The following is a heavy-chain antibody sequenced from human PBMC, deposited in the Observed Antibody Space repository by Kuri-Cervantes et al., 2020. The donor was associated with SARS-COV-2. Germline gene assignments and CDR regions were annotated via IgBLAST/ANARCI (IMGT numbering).Heavy chain of an antibody. CDR2: IGPSGTFK. V-gene: IGHV3-11*04. D-gene: IGHD1/OR15-1a*01. CDR3: ARDLRRGNSLDY. J-gene: IGHJ4*02. CDR1: GFIFSNYW. Sequence: GGSLRLSCAASGFIFSNYWMSWVRQAPGKGLEWISSIGPSGTFKHYADSVKGRFTISRDNAKNSLYLQMSSLRGDDTAVYYCARDLRRGNSLDYWGQGTLVTVSS.